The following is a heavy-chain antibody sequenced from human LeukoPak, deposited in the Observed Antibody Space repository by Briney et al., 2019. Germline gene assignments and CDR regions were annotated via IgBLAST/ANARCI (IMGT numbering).Heavy chain of an antibody. Sequence: GASVKVSCKASGGTFSSYAISWVRQAPGQGLEWMGGIIPIFGTANCAQKFQGRVTITTDESTSTAYMELSSLRSEDTAVYYCARAGYPGIAAAVNYWGQGTLVTVSS. CDR2: IIPIFGTA. CDR1: GGTFSSYA. CDR3: ARAGYPGIAAAVNY. V-gene: IGHV1-69*05. J-gene: IGHJ4*02. D-gene: IGHD6-13*01.